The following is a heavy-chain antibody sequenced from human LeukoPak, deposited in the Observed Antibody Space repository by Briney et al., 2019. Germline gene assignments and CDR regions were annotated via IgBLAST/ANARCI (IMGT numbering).Heavy chain of an antibody. Sequence: SETLSLTCTVSGGSISGSSYYWGWIRQPPGKGLEWIGEINHSGSTNYNPSLKSRVTISVDTSKNQFSLKLSSVTAADTAVYYCARPRRIAAAGTGLYDYWGQGTLVTVSS. CDR3: ARPRRIAAAGTGLYDY. CDR2: INHSGST. D-gene: IGHD6-13*01. V-gene: IGHV4-39*07. J-gene: IGHJ4*02. CDR1: GGSISGSSYY.